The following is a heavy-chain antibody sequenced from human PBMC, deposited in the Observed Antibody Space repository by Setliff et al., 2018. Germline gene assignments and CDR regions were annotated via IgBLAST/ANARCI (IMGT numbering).Heavy chain of an antibody. V-gene: IGHV4-39*01. CDR2: MYYSGST. Sequence: TLSLTCSVSGGSISSGSYYWGWIRQSPGKGLGWIGSMYYSGSTYYNPSLKGRVTLSVDTTKNQFSLKLTSMTAADTAVYFCARHLLVQGTYHFDYWGQGSPVTVSS. CDR3: ARHLLVQGTYHFDY. D-gene: IGHD3-10*01. CDR1: GGSISSGSYY. J-gene: IGHJ4*02.